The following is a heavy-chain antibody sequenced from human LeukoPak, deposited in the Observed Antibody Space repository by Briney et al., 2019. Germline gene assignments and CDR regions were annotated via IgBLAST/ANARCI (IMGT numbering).Heavy chain of an antibody. J-gene: IGHJ4*02. Sequence: SETLSLTCTVSGGSISSSSYYWGWIRQPPGKGLEWIGSIYYSGSTYYNPSLKSRVTISVDTSKNQFSLKLSSVTAADTAVYYCAGEYYYDSSGYGTPDYWGQGTLVTVSS. CDR1: GGSISSSSYY. CDR3: AGEYYYDSSGYGTPDY. CDR2: IYYSGST. V-gene: IGHV4-39*07. D-gene: IGHD3-22*01.